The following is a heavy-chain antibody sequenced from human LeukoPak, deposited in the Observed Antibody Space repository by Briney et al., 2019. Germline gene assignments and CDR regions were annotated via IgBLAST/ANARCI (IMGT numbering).Heavy chain of an antibody. D-gene: IGHD2-2*01. Sequence: SETLSLTCTVSGGSISSYYWSWIRQPPGKGLEWIGYIYYSGSTNYNPSLKSRVTMSVDTSKNQFSLKLSSVTAADTAVYYCARDTSSLFDYWGQGTLVTVSS. CDR3: ARDTSSLFDY. CDR2: IYYSGST. J-gene: IGHJ4*02. V-gene: IGHV4-59*12. CDR1: GGSISSYY.